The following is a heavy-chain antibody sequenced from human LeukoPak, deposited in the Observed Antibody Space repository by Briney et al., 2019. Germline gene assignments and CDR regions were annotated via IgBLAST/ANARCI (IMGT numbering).Heavy chain of an antibody. Sequence: SGTLSLTCTVSGGSISSYYWSWIRQPPGKGLEWIGYIYYSGSTNYNPSLKSRVTISVDTSKNQFSLKLSSVTAADTAVYYCARDSSSLDYWGQGTLVTVSS. J-gene: IGHJ4*02. D-gene: IGHD6-13*01. CDR2: IYYSGST. CDR1: GGSISSYY. V-gene: IGHV4-59*12. CDR3: ARDSSSLDY.